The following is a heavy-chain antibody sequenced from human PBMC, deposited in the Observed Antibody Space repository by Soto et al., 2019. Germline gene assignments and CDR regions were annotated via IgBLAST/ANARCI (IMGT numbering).Heavy chain of an antibody. J-gene: IGHJ4*02. CDR1: GFSLTTSGVG. V-gene: IGHV2-5*02. CDR3: AHRVLRTVFGLVTTTAIYFDF. CDR2: IYWDDDK. D-gene: IGHD3-3*01. Sequence: QITLNESGPTQVKPRQTLTLTCTFSGFSLTTSGVGVGWIRQSPGKAPEWLALIYWDDDKRYSPSLKSRLTITKHPSKTRVVLTMADLDPADTATYYCAHRVLRTVFGLVTTTAIYFDFWGQGTPVAVSS.